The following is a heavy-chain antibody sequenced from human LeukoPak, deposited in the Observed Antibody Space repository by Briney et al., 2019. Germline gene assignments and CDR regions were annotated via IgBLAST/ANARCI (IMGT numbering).Heavy chain of an antibody. V-gene: IGHV3-9*01. J-gene: IGHJ4*02. CDR3: AKDMRSFNSVAGASHFGY. D-gene: IGHD6-19*01. CDR2: ISWNSGSI. CDR1: GFTFDDYA. Sequence: GGSLRLSCAASGFTFDDYAMHWVRQAPGKGLEWVSSISWNSGSIGYADSVKGRFTISRDNAKNSLYLQMNSLRAEDTALYYCAKDMRSFNSVAGASHFGYWGQGTLVTVSS.